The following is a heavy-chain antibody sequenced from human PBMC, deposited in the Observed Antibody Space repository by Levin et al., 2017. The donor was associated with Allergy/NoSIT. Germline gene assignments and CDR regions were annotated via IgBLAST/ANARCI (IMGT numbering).Heavy chain of an antibody. CDR1: GFTFSNAW. Sequence: GESLKISCAASGFTFSNAWMSWVRQAPGKGLEWVGRIKSKTDGGTTDYAAPVKGRFTISRDDSKNTLYLQMNSLRAEDTAVYYCARAYGSGSYFPPVSRGDAFDIWGQGTMVTVSS. CDR3: ARAYGSGSYFPPVSRGDAFDI. J-gene: IGHJ3*02. D-gene: IGHD3-10*01. CDR2: IKSKTDGGTT. V-gene: IGHV3-15*01.